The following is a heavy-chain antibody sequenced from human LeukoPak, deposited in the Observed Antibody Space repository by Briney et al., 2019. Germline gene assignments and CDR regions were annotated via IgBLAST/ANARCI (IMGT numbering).Heavy chain of an antibody. Sequence: GASVKVSCKASGGTFSRSAISWVRQAPGQGLEWMGGIIPIFGTTHYAQKFQGRVTITADESTSTAYMELSSLRSEDTAVYYCAREPYSSGWSGAPNWFDPWGQGTLVTVSS. CDR1: GGTFSRSA. J-gene: IGHJ5*02. CDR3: AREPYSSGWSGAPNWFDP. V-gene: IGHV1-69*13. D-gene: IGHD6-19*01. CDR2: IIPIFGTT.